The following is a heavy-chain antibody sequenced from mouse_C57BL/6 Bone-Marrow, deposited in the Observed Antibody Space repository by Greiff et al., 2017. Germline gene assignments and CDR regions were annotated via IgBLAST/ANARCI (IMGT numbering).Heavy chain of an antibody. D-gene: IGHD2-3*01. CDR2: IDPEDGDT. CDR1: GFTITDYY. J-gene: IGHJ4*01. Sequence: EVKLMESGAELVRPGASVKLSCTASGFTITDYYMHWVKQRPEQGLEWIGRIDPEDGDTEYAPKFKGKATMTADTSSNTAYLPLSSLTSEDTAVYYCSYDCATPYAMDYWGQGTSVTVSS. CDR3: SYDCATPYAMDY. V-gene: IGHV14-1*01.